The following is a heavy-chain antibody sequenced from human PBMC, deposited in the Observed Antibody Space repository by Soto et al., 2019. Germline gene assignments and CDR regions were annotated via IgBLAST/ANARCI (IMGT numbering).Heavy chain of an antibody. D-gene: IGHD1-26*01. Sequence: QVHLVESGGGVVQPGRSLRLSCAASGFSFSTYGMHWVRQAPGKGLEWVAFISNDGSNKYYADSVKGRFTISRDNSKNPLYLQMNSLRAEDTAVYYCATGFGNYWAFDYWGQGTLVTVSS. CDR1: GFSFSTYG. J-gene: IGHJ4*02. CDR3: ATGFGNYWAFDY. CDR2: ISNDGSNK. V-gene: IGHV3-30*03.